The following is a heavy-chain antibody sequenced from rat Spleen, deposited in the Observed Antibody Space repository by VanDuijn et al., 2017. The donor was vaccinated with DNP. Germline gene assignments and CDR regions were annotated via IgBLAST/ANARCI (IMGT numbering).Heavy chain of an antibody. CDR3: ARPDY. CDR1: GFTFSHYY. V-gene: IGHV5-7*01. Sequence: EVQLVESGGGLVQPGRSMKLSCVASGFTFSHYYMARVRQSPKKGLEWVATISYEGTSTYYRDSVKGRFTTSRDNAKSILYLQMDSLRSEDTATYYCARPDYWGQGVMVTVSS. J-gene: IGHJ2*01. CDR2: ISYEGTST.